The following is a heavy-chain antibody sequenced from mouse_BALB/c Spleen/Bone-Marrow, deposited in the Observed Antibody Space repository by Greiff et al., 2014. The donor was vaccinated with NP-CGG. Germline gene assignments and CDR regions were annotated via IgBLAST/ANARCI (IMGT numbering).Heavy chain of an antibody. CDR2: IYPYNGGT. Sequence: VQLQQPGPELVKPGASVKISCKASGYTFTDYNMHWVKQSHGKSLEWIGYIYPYNGGTGYNQKFKSKATLTVDNSSSTAYMELRSLTSEDSAGYYSARGYSWYFDVWGAGTPVTVSS. CDR3: ARGYSWYFDV. V-gene: IGHV1S29*02. D-gene: IGHD2-3*01. J-gene: IGHJ1*01. CDR1: GYTFTDYN.